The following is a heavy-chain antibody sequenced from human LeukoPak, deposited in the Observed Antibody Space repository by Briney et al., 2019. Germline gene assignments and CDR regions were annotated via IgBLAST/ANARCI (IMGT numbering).Heavy chain of an antibody. CDR3: ARRPAYCSGGICYVGAFDI. Sequence: SETLSLTCTVSGASISSYYWSWIRQPPGKGLEWIGYIFNSGSTSYNPSLKSRVSISEDTSKNHFSLRLSSVSAADTAVYYCARRPAYCSGGICYVGAFDIWGQGTMVTVSS. J-gene: IGHJ3*02. D-gene: IGHD2-15*01. CDR1: GASISSYY. V-gene: IGHV4-59*08. CDR2: IFNSGST.